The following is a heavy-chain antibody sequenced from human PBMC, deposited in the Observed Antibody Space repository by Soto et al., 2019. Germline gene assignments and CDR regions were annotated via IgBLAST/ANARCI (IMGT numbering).Heavy chain of an antibody. J-gene: IGHJ4*02. CDR1: VFTFSSYG. Sequence: QVPLVESGGGVVQPGRSLRLSCAASVFTFSSYGMHWVREAPRKGLEWVAVIWYDGSNKYYADSVKGRFTISRDNSKNTLYRQMNSLRDADTAVYYCAREGPPTKFDYWAQGTLITVSS. CDR3: AREGPPTKFDY. CDR2: IWYDGSNK. V-gene: IGHV3-33*01.